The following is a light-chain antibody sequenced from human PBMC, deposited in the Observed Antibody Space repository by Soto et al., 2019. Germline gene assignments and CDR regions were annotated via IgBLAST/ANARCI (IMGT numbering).Light chain of an antibody. J-gene: IGLJ1*01. Sequence: QSALTQPASVCGSPGQSITISCTGTSGDIGSYNRVSWYQQHPGKAPKLIIYEVTDRPSGVSNRFSGSKSGNTASLTISGLQAEDEAEYYCSSYTNINTRACVFGTGTKVTVL. CDR2: EVT. CDR1: SGDIGSYNR. CDR3: SSYTNINTRACV. V-gene: IGLV2-14*01.